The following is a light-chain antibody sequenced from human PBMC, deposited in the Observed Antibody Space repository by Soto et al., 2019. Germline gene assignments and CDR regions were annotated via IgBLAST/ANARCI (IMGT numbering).Light chain of an antibody. J-gene: IGLJ1*01. CDR1: SSNIGSNT. CDR3: AAWDDSLNGYV. CDR2: FNI. V-gene: IGLV1-44*01. Sequence: QSVLSQPPSASGTPGQRVTISCSGSSSNIGSNTVNWYQQFPGTAPKLLIYFNIQRPSGVPDRSSGSKSGTSASLAISGLQSEDEADYYCAAWDDSLNGYVFGTGTKVTVL.